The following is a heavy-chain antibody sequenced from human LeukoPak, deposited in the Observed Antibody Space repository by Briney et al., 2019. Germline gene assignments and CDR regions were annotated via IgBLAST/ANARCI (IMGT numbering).Heavy chain of an antibody. J-gene: IGHJ5*02. D-gene: IGHD3-3*01. CDR1: GYSFTSYW. CDR3: ARSYDFWSGYYNMFDP. V-gene: IGHV5-51*01. CDR2: IYPGDSDT. Sequence: GESLKISCKGSGYSFTSYWIGWERQMPGKGLEWMGIIYPGDSDTRYSPSFQGQVTISADKSISTAYLQWSSLKASDTAMYYCARSYDFWSGYYNMFDPWGQGTLVTVSS.